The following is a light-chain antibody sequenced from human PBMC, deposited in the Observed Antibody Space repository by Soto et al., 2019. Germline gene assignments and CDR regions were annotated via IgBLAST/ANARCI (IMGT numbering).Light chain of an antibody. CDR2: DVS. CDR3: QQYNSWPQA. Sequence: ETVLTQSPATLSVSPGERVTLPCRASETVSTNLAWYQQRPGQAPRLLIYDVSTGATGIPARFSGRRSGTEFTLTISSMQSEDFGVYYCQQYNSWPQAFGKGTKVDIK. V-gene: IGKV3-15*01. CDR1: ETVSTN. J-gene: IGKJ1*01.